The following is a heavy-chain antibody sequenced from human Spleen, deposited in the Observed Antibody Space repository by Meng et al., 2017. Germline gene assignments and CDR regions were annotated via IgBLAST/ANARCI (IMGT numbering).Heavy chain of an antibody. V-gene: IGHV3-53*01. Sequence: GGSLRLSCAASGFTVSHNYMSWVRQAPGKGLEGVSSIIGNGVTYYADSVKGRFTISRDNSKNTLYMQLTGLRAEDTAVYWCATEGGYCSGGTCAGASHWGQGKRVTGSS. J-gene: IGHJ4*01. CDR1: GFTVSHNY. D-gene: IGHD2-15*01. CDR2: IIGNGVT. CDR3: ATEGGYCSGGTCAGASH.